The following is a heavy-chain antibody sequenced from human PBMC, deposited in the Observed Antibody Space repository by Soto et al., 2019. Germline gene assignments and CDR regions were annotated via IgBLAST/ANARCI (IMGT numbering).Heavy chain of an antibody. D-gene: IGHD1-26*01. J-gene: IGHJ3*02. V-gene: IGHV1-18*04. CDR3: ARDSTRAYSGRYYSHSHSLDI. Sequence: QVQLVQSGAEVKKPGASVKVSCKASGYTFNNYAISWVRQAPGQGLEWMGWIGSYNGDTNYAQNFQGRVTMTTDTSTTTAYMQLRSLRSDDTAVYYCARDSTRAYSGRYYSHSHSLDIWDQGTMVTVSS. CDR2: IGSYNGDT. CDR1: GYTFNNYA.